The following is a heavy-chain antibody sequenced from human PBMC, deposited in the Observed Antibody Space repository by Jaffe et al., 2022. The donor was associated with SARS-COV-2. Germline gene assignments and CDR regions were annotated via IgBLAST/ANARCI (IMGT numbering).Heavy chain of an antibody. CDR1: GFTFSSYG. V-gene: IGHV3-30*18. CDR2: ISYDGSNK. J-gene: IGHJ6*02. CDR3: AKSFGGLDYYYYGMDV. Sequence: QVQLVESGGGVVQPGRSLRLSCAASGFTFSSYGMHWVRQAPGKGLEWVAVISYDGSNKYYADSVKGRFTISRDNSKNTLYLQMNSLRAEDTAVYYCAKSFGGLDYYYYGMDVWGQGTTVTVSS. D-gene: IGHD3-10*01.